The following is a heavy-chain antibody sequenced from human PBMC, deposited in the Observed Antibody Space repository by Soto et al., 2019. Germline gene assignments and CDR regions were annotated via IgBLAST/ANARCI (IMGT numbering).Heavy chain of an antibody. CDR3: ARDRGMVSYFFAMDV. CDR1: GFIFSGYG. Sequence: QLVESGGGVVQPGRSLRLSCSASGFIFSGYGMHWVRQAPGKGLEWVAVISYDESKTYYGDSVKGRFTISRDNSKNTVFLQASSLRDEDTGVYYCARDRGMVSYFFAMDVWGQGTTVTV. J-gene: IGHJ6*02. CDR2: ISYDESKT. D-gene: IGHD2-8*01. V-gene: IGHV3-33*05.